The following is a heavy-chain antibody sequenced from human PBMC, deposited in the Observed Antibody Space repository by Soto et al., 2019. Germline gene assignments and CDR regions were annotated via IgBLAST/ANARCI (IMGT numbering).Heavy chain of an antibody. J-gene: IGHJ4*02. V-gene: IGHV1-3*01. D-gene: IGHD6-13*01. Sequence: QVQLVQSGAEVKKPGASVKVSCKASGYTFTSYAMHWVRQAPGQRLEWMGWINAGNGNTKYSQKVQGRVTITRDTSASTAYMELSSLRSEDTAVYYCASERGIAAAGTFVGYWGQGTLVTVSS. CDR3: ASERGIAAAGTFVGY. CDR2: INAGNGNT. CDR1: GYTFTSYA.